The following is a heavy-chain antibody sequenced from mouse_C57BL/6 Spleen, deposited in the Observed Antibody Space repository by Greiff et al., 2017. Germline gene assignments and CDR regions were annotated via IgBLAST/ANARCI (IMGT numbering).Heavy chain of an antibody. D-gene: IGHD2-3*01. J-gene: IGHJ1*03. CDR2: IWWDDDK. CDR3: ARRGDGYPHWYFDV. CDR1: GFSLSTFGMG. V-gene: IGHV8-8*01. Sequence: QVTLKESGPGILQPSQTLSLTCSFSGFSLSTFGMGVGWIRQPSGKGLVWLAHIWWDDDKYYNPALKSRLTISKDTSKNQVFLKIANVDTADTATYYCARRGDGYPHWYFDVWGTGTTVTVSS.